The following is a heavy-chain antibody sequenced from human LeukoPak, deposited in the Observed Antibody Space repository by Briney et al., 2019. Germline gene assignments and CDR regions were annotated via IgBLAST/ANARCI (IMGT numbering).Heavy chain of an antibody. J-gene: IGHJ5*02. D-gene: IGHD3-10*02. CDR2: IYYSGST. V-gene: IGHV4-39*01. CDR3: ASHSSYVSPFRS. Sequence: SETLSLTCTVSGVSISSYYCSWIRQPPGKGLEWIGSIYYSGSTYHNPSLKSRVTIYLDTSKNQFSLNLNSVTAADTALYYCASHSSYVSPFRSWGRGPLVTVSP. CDR1: GVSISSYY.